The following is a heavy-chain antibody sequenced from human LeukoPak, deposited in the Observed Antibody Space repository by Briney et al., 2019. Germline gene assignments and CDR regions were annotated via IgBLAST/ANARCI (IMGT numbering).Heavy chain of an antibody. CDR2: ISSSGSHM. CDR3: ARGLYGSGTSQYFDY. CDR1: GFTFSSYS. J-gene: IGHJ4*02. D-gene: IGHD3-10*01. Sequence: GGSLRLSCAASGFTFSSYSMNWVRQAPGKGLEWLSFISSSGSHMYYADSVKGRFTISRDNAKNSLYLQMNSLRDEDTAVYYCARGLYGSGTSQYFDYWGQGTLVTVSS. V-gene: IGHV3-21*01.